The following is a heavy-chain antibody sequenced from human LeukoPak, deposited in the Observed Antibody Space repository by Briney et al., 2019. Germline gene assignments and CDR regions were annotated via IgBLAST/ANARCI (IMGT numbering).Heavy chain of an antibody. V-gene: IGHV3-21*01. J-gene: IGHJ5*02. CDR3: AREVATILRFDP. D-gene: IGHD5-12*01. CDR2: ISSSSSYI. Sequence: GGFLRLSCAASGFTFSSYSMNWVRQAPGKGLEWVSSISSSSSYIYYADSVKGRFTISRDNAKNSLYLQMNSLRAEDTAVYYCAREVATILRFDPWGQGTLVTVSS. CDR1: GFTFSSYS.